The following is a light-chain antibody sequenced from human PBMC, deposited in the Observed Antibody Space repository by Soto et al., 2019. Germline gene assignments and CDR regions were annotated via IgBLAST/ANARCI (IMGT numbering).Light chain of an antibody. V-gene: IGKV3-20*01. Sequence: EIVLTQSPGILSLSPGERASLSCRASQKISSTVLAWYQQKPGQAPRLLIYGASSRATGIPDRFSGSGSGTDFTLTINRLEPEDFAVYYCQQYGSSLPWTFGQGTKVDIK. CDR1: QKISSTV. CDR2: GAS. CDR3: QQYGSSLPWT. J-gene: IGKJ1*01.